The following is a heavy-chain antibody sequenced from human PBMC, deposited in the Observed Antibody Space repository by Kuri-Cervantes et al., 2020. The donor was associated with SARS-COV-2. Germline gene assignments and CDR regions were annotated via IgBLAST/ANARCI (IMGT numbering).Heavy chain of an antibody. J-gene: IGHJ4*02. CDR2: ISSNGGST. Sequence: GGSLRLSCAVSGFTFSIYAMHWVRQAPGKGLEYVSAISSNGGSTYYANSVKGRFTISRDNSKNTLYLQMGSLRAEDMAVYYCARLAGYCSRSICPDYWGQGAPVTVSS. CDR1: GFTFSIYA. CDR3: ARLAGYCSRSICPDY. V-gene: IGHV3-64*01. D-gene: IGHD2-2*01.